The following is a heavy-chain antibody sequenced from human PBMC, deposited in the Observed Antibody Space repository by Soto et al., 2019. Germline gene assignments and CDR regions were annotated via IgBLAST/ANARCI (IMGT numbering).Heavy chain of an antibody. CDR2: ISYHGYNK. V-gene: IGHV3-30-3*01. CDR3: ARVLECRSDCGQYDYYAMDV. J-gene: IGHJ6*02. CDR1: GFTFSNYA. D-gene: IGHD2-21*02. Sequence: QVQLVESGGGAVQPGRSLRLSCAASGFTFSNYAMNWVRQAPGKGLEWVAAISYHGYNKYHADSVKGRFTISRDNSKNTMVLQMNRLGVEDPALYYCARVLECRSDCGQYDYYAMDVWGQGTTVTVSS.